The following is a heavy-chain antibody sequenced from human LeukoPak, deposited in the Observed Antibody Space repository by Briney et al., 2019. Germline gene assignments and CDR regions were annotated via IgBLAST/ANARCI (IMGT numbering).Heavy chain of an antibody. V-gene: IGHV4-59*01. CDR1: GGSISSYY. CDR2: IYYSGST. Sequence: SETLSLTCTVSGGSISSYYWSWIRQPPGKGLEWIGYIYYSGSTNYNPSLKSRVTISVDTSKNQFSLKLSSVTAADTAVYCCARAPSSGWSNFDYWGQGTLVTVSS. CDR3: ARAPSSGWSNFDY. J-gene: IGHJ4*02. D-gene: IGHD6-19*01.